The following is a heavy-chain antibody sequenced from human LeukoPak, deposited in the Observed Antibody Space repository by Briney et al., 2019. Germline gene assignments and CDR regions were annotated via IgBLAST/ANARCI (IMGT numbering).Heavy chain of an antibody. D-gene: IGHD6-13*01. Sequence: GASVKVSCKASGYTFTSYDINWVRQATGQGLEWMGWMNPNSGNTGYAQKFQGRVTMTRNTSISTAYMELSSLRSEDTAVYYCARGWRYSSSWYFYSSDFHGHGGSDYWGQGTLVTVSS. CDR2: MNPNSGNT. CDR1: GYTFTSYD. CDR3: ARGWRYSSSWYFYSSDFHGHGGSDY. J-gene: IGHJ4*02. V-gene: IGHV1-8*01.